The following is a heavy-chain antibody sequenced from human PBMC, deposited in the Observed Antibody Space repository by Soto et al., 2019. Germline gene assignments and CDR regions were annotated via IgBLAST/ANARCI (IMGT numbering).Heavy chain of an antibody. CDR3: ARAWGRIVATARVYFDY. CDR2: INHSGST. J-gene: IGHJ4*02. Sequence: SETLSLTCTVSGGSISSSRCHWGWIRQPPGKGLEWIGEINHSGSTNYNPSLKSRVTISVDTSKNQFSLKLSSVTAADTAVYYCARAWGRIVATARVYFDYWGQGTLVTVSS. V-gene: IGHV4-39*07. CDR1: GGSISSSRCH. D-gene: IGHD5-12*01.